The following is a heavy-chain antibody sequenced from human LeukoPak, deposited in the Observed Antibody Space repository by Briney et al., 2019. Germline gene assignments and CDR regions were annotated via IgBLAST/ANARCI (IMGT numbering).Heavy chain of an antibody. J-gene: IGHJ4*02. Sequence: GGSLRLSCAASGFTFSSYAMSWVRQAPGKGLEWVSAISGSGGSTYYADSVKGRFTISRDNSKNTLYLQMNSLRAEDTAVYYCAKDRASGWSPGYYFDYWGRGTLVTVSS. V-gene: IGHV3-23*01. CDR2: ISGSGGST. D-gene: IGHD3-10*01. CDR3: AKDRASGWSPGYYFDY. CDR1: GFTFSSYA.